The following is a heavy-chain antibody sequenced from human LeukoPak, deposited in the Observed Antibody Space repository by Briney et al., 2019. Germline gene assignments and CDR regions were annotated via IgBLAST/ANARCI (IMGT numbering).Heavy chain of an antibody. J-gene: IGHJ4*02. Sequence: PGGSLRLSCAASGFTFSRYWMHWVRQAPGKELVWVSRIDSDGSSTTYADSVKGRFTISRDNVKNTLYLQMNSLRAEDTAVYYCARDGEGGYPVDYWGQGTLVTVSS. CDR1: GFTFSRYW. CDR2: IDSDGSST. V-gene: IGHV3-74*01. CDR3: ARDGEGGYPVDY. D-gene: IGHD3-10*01.